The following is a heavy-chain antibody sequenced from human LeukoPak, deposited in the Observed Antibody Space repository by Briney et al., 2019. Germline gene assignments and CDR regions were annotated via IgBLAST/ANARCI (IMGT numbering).Heavy chain of an antibody. CDR2: INHSGST. D-gene: IGHD6-19*01. CDR3: ARHAGYSSGWSGNYYYMDV. V-gene: IGHV4-39*01. J-gene: IGHJ6*03. CDR1: GGSISSSSYY. Sequence: SETLSLTCIVSGGSISSSSYYWGWIRQPPGKGLEWIGEINHSGSTNYNPSLKSRVTISVDTSKNRFSLKLSSVTAADTAVYYCARHAGYSSGWSGNYYYMDVWGKGTTVTISS.